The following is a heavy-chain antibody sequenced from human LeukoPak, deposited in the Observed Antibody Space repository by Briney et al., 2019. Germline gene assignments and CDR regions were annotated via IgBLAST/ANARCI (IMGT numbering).Heavy chain of an antibody. CDR1: GSTFSTYW. J-gene: IGHJ4*02. CDR3: ARGYDY. V-gene: IGHV3-74*01. D-gene: IGHD5-18*01. CDR2: INSDGSSI. Sequence: PGGSLRLSCAASGSTFSTYWMHWVRQAPGKGLVWVSRINSDGSSISYADSVKGRFTISRDNAKNTVYLQMNSLRVEDTAVYYCARGYDYWGQGTLVTVSS.